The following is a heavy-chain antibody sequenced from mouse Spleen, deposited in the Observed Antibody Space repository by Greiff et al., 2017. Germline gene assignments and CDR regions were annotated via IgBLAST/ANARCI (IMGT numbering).Heavy chain of an antibody. Sequence: VQVVESGAELVRPGTSVKISCKASGYTFTNYWLGWVKQRPGHGLEWIGDIYPGGGYTNYNEKFKGKATLTADTSSSTAYMQLSSLTSEDSAVYFCARWGYGNPDWFAYWGQGTLVTVS. V-gene: IGHV1-63*02. D-gene: IGHD2-10*02. J-gene: IGHJ3*01. CDR3: ARWGYGNPDWFAY. CDR1: GYTFTNYW. CDR2: IYPGGGYT.